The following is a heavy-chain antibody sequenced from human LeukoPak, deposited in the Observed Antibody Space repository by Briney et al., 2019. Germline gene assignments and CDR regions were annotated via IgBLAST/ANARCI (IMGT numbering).Heavy chain of an antibody. CDR1: GFTFTSSA. Sequence: ASVKVSCKASGFTFTSSAMQWVRQARGQRLERIGWIVVGSGNTNYAQKFQERVTITRDMSTSTAYMELSSLRSEDTAVYYCAAAPGGRNDVSYDAFDIWGQGTMVTVSS. J-gene: IGHJ3*02. CDR2: IVVGSGNT. D-gene: IGHD1-1*01. V-gene: IGHV1-58*02. CDR3: AAAPGGRNDVSYDAFDI.